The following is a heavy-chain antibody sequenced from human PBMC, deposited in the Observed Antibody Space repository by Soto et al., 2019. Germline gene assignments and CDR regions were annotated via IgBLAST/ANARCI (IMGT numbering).Heavy chain of an antibody. J-gene: IGHJ4*02. CDR1: GLTFSSYS. CDR2: ISTSSSTI. Sequence: EVQLVDSGGGLVQPVGSLRIACAASGLTFSSYSMNWVRQATGMGLEWISYISTSSSTIYYADSVKGRFTISRDNAKNSLYLQMNSLRDEDTAVYYCARGVYGDYLIDYWGQGTLVTVSS. CDR3: ARGVYGDYLIDY. D-gene: IGHD4-17*01. V-gene: IGHV3-48*02.